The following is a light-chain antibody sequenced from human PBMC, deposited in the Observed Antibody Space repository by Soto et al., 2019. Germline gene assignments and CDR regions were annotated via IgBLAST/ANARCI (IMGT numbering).Light chain of an antibody. CDR2: DAS. V-gene: IGKV3-11*01. Sequence: EIVLTQSPATLSLSPGERATLSCRASQSVSSYLAWYQQKPGQAPRLLIYDASNRATGIPARFSGSGSGTDFTLTISRLEPEDFAVYYCQQRSNWPPGVTFGGGNKVEIK. CDR3: QQRSNWPPGVT. CDR1: QSVSSY. J-gene: IGKJ4*01.